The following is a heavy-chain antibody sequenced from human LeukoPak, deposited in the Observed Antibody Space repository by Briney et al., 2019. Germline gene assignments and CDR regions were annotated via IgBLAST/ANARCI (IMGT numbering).Heavy chain of an antibody. CDR3: AREYSTSSEGDYFDY. D-gene: IGHD6-6*01. V-gene: IGHV4-59*01. Sequence: SETLSLTCTVSGASITTYYWTWIRQPRGKGLEWIGYIYHSGSTNYNPSPKSRVTISLDTSRNQFSLRLSSVTAADTAVYFCAREYSTSSEGDYFDYWGQGSLVTVSS. J-gene: IGHJ4*02. CDR1: GASITTYY. CDR2: IYHSGST.